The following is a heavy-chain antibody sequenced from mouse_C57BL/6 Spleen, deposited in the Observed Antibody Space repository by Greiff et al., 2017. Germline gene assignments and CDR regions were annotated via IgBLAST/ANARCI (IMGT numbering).Heavy chain of an antibody. D-gene: IGHD2-2*01. CDR1: GYTFTSYW. CDR2: INPSSGYT. Sequence: VQLQQPGADLAKPGASVKLSCKASGYTFTSYWMHWVKQRPGQGLEWIGYINPSSGYTKYNQKFKDKATLTADKSSSTAYMQLSSLTYEDSAVYDGASEDEDGYEGFDYWGQGTTLTVSS. J-gene: IGHJ2*01. V-gene: IGHV1-7*01. CDR3: ASEDEDGYEGFDY.